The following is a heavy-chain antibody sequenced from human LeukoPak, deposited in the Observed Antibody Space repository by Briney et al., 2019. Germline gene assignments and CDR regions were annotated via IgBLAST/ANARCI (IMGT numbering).Heavy chain of an antibody. V-gene: IGHV3-23*01. J-gene: IGHJ4*02. D-gene: IGHD2-21*02. CDR3: AKDVSDCGGDSYSNF. Sequence: PGGSLRLSCTASGITFSSYAMTWVRQAPGKGLEWVSTISGTGGTTYYADSVKGRFTISRDNSKNTLYLQMNSLRAEDTAVYYCAKDVSDCGGDSYSNFWGQGTLLTVSS. CDR2: ISGTGGTT. CDR1: GITFSSYA.